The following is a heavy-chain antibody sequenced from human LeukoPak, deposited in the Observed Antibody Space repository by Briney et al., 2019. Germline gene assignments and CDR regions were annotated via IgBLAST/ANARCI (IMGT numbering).Heavy chain of an antibody. V-gene: IGHV1-8*03. D-gene: IGHD3-3*01. CDR2: MNPNSGNT. CDR3: ARGDRYYDFWSGPDWFDP. J-gene: IGHJ5*02. Sequence: ASVKVSCKASGYTFTSYDINWVRQATGQGLEWMGWMNPNSGNTGYAQKFQGRVTITTDESTSTAYMELSSLRSEDTAVYYCARGDRYYDFWSGPDWFDPWGQGTLVTVSS. CDR1: GYTFTSYD.